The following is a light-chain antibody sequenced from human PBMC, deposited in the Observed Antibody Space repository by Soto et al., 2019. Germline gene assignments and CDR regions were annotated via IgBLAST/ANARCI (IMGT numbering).Light chain of an antibody. CDR2: DTF. CDR1: QALSNY. CDR3: QQYDTLPVT. J-gene: IGKJ4*01. V-gene: IGKV1-33*01. Sequence: DIQMTQSPSSLSASVGDRVTITCQASQALSNYLNWYQQKPGKAPKLLIYDTFNLETGVQSRFSGSGSGTDFTFTISSLQPEDIATYYCQQYDTLPVTFGGGTKVEIK.